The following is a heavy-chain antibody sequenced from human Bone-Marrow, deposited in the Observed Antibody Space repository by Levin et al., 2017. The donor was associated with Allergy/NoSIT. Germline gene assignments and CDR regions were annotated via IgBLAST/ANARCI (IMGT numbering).Heavy chain of an antibody. CDR2: SSSDGSST. Sequence: ETLSLTCAASGFTFSSYWMHWVRQAPGKGLVWVSHSSSDGSSTSYADSVKGRFTISRDNAKNTQYLEMNSLRAEDTAVYYCARDRCSTTTCQVPPGFDPWGQGTLVTVSS. CDR3: ARDRCSTTTCQVPPGFDP. V-gene: IGHV3-74*01. CDR1: GFTFSSYW. D-gene: IGHD2-2*01. J-gene: IGHJ5*02.